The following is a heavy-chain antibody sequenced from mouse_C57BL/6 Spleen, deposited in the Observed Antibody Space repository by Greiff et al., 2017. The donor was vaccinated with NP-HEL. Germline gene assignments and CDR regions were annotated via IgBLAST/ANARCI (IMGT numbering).Heavy chain of an antibody. CDR1: GFTFSDYY. J-gene: IGHJ2*01. CDR2: INYDGSST. Sequence: EVQLVESEGGLVQPGSSMKLSCTASGFTFSDYYMAWVRQVPEKGLEWVANINYDGSSTYYLDSFKSRFIISRDNAKNILYLQMSSLKSEDTATYYCARGPIYDGYFDYWGQGTTLTVSS. D-gene: IGHD2-3*01. CDR3: ARGPIYDGYFDY. V-gene: IGHV5-16*01.